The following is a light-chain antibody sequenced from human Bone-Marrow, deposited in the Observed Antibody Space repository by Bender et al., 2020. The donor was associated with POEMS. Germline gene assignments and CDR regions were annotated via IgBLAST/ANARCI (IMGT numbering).Light chain of an antibody. CDR2: DVG. J-gene: IGLJ2*01. Sequence: QSALTQPASVSGSPGQSITISCTGTSSDVGANNYVSWYQQYPGKVPKLMIYDVGKRPSGVPDRFSGSRSGTSASLAITGLQAEDEADYYCQSYDISLNISGIFGGGTKLTVL. V-gene: IGLV2-14*01. CDR1: SSDVGANNY. CDR3: QSYDISLNISGI.